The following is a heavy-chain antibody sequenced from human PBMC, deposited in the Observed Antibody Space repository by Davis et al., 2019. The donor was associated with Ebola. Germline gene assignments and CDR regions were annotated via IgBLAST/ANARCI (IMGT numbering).Heavy chain of an antibody. Sequence: GSLRLSCAVSGGSISSSTYYWGWIRQPPGKGLEWIGSIYNSGSTYYNPSLESRVPISVDTSKNQLSLKLTSVTATDTAVYYCARPVSPGYTYGYYYYDMDVWGQGTTVTVSS. CDR2: IYNSGST. J-gene: IGHJ6*02. V-gene: IGHV4-39*01. D-gene: IGHD5-18*01. CDR3: ARPVSPGYTYGYYYYDMDV. CDR1: GGSISSSTYY.